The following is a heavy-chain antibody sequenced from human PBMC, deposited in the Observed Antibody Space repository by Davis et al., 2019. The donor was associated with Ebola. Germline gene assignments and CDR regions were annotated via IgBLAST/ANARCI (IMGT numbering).Heavy chain of an antibody. CDR3: ARVADYLAWFDP. Sequence: LRLSCTVSGGSISSGGYYWSWIRQHPGKGLEWIGYIYYSGSTYYNPSLKSRVTISVDTSKNQFSLKLSSVTAADTAVYYCARVADYLAWFDPWGQGTLVTVSS. D-gene: IGHD2/OR15-2a*01. J-gene: IGHJ5*02. V-gene: IGHV4-31*03. CDR1: GGSISSGGYY. CDR2: IYYSGST.